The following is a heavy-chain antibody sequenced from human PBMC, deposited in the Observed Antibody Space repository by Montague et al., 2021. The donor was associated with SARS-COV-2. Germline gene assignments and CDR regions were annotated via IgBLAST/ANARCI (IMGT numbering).Heavy chain of an antibody. J-gene: IGHJ4*02. Sequence: SETLSLTCAVSGGSIAGFSWSWVRLPAGKGLEWIGLVTISGTTNSNPSLRSRVTMSVDTSKNQFPLNLNSVTAADTAISYCSRPRTRPLSLDSWGQGTLVTVSS. CDR3: SRPRTRPLSLDS. V-gene: IGHV4-4*07. CDR2: VTISGTT. CDR1: GGSIAGFS. D-gene: IGHD6-6*01.